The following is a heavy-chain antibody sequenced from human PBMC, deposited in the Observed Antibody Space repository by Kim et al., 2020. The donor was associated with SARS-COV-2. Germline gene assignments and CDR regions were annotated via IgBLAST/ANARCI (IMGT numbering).Heavy chain of an antibody. CDR2: ISGDGRDT. Sequence: GGSLRLSCAASGFTFGHYAIHWVRQAPGKGLEWVSLISGDGRDTYYADSVKGRFTISRDNSKNSLYLQMHSLRTEDTALYFCAKSTQGRMGFLVYWGQGTLVTVSS. J-gene: IGHJ4*02. V-gene: IGHV3-43*02. CDR1: GFTFGHYA. D-gene: IGHD2-2*01. CDR3: AKSTQGRMGFLVY.